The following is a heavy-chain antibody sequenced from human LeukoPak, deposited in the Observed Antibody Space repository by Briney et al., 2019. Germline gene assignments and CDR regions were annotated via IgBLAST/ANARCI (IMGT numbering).Heavy chain of an antibody. J-gene: IGHJ4*02. D-gene: IGHD3-22*01. CDR2: INDSGST. CDR1: GGSFSGYY. CDR3: ARVIDYDISGYYLGY. V-gene: IGHV4-34*01. Sequence: SSETLSLTCAVYGGSFSGYYWSWIRQPPGKGLEWIGEINDSGSTSCSPSPKSRVSISVDTSKNQFSLKLSSVTAADTAVYYCARVIDYDISGYYLGYWGQGTRVTVSS.